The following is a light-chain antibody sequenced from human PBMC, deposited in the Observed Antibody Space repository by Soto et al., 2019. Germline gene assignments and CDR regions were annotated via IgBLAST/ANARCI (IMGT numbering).Light chain of an antibody. V-gene: IGKV1-5*03. CDR1: QSISKW. CDR3: QQYSTYAMYS. Sequence: DIQMTQSPSTLSASVGDRVTITCRASQSISKWLAWYQQKAGKAPKLLIYEASILEPGVPSRFSATASETELTLIISSLQPDDFATHYCQQYSTYAMYSFGQGTKLET. CDR2: EAS. J-gene: IGKJ2*03.